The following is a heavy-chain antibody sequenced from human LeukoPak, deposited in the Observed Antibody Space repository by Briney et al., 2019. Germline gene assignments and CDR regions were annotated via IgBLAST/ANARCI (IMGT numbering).Heavy chain of an antibody. V-gene: IGHV1-69*04. D-gene: IGHD6-19*01. J-gene: IGHJ4*02. CDR2: IIPIFGIA. Sequence: SVKVSCKASGGTFSSYAISWVRQAPGQGLEWMGRIIPIFGIANYAQKFQGRVTITADKSTSTAYMELSNLRSEDTAVYYCARDQVAGTGWFDYWGQGTLVTVSS. CDR1: GGTFSSYA. CDR3: ARDQVAGTGWFDY.